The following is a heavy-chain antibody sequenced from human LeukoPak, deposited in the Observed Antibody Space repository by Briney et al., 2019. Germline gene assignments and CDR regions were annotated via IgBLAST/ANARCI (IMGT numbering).Heavy chain of an antibody. J-gene: IGHJ3*01. CDR3: AREPGIGYAFDF. V-gene: IGHV3-7*01. CDR1: GFTFTSSW. Sequence: PGGSLRLSCVVSGFTFTSSWMTWVRQAPGKGLEWVANIKQDGSEKHYVDSVKGRFTISRDNAKNSLYLQMSSLRAEDTAIYYCAREPGIGYAFDFWGHGPVVTVSS. CDR2: IKQDGSEK. D-gene: IGHD3-10*01.